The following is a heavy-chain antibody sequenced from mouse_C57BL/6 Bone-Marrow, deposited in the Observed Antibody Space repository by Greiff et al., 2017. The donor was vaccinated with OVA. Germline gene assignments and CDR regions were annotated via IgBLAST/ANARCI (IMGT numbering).Heavy chain of an antibody. CDR3: TRLLDAMDY. J-gene: IGHJ4*01. Sequence: DVMLVESGEGLVKPGGSLKLSCAASGFTFSSYAMSWVRQTPEKRLEWVAYISSGGDYIYYADTVKGRFTISRDNARNTLDLQMSSLKSEDTAMYYCTRLLDAMDYWGQGTSVTVSS. V-gene: IGHV5-9-1*02. CDR1: GFTFSSYA. D-gene: IGHD2-1*01. CDR2: ISSGGDYI.